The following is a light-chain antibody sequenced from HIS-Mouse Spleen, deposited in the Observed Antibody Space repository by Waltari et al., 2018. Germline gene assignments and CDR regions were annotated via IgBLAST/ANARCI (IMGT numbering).Light chain of an antibody. Sequence: QSALTQPASVSGSPGQSITISCTGTNSDVGGYNYFSWYQQHPGKAPKLMIYDVSNRPSGVSNRFSGSKSGNTASLTISGLQAEDEADYYCSSYTSSSTPVFGGGTKLTVL. CDR2: DVS. CDR3: SSYTSSSTPV. CDR1: NSDVGGYNY. V-gene: IGLV2-14*03. J-gene: IGLJ2*01.